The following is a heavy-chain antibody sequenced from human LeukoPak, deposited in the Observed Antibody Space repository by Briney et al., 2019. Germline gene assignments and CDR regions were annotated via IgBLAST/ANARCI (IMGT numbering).Heavy chain of an antibody. Sequence: ASVKVSCKASGYSFTAQYMHWLRQAPGQGLEWMGWINPNNGDTKYAQSFLGRVTMTRDTSTTTAYMELSSLRSDDTAVFFCASSPRRVSPPPYAYGGQGTLVTVSS. J-gene: IGHJ4*02. CDR2: INPNNGDT. V-gene: IGHV1-2*02. CDR3: ASSPRRVSPPPYAY. CDR1: GYSFTAQY. D-gene: IGHD3-16*01.